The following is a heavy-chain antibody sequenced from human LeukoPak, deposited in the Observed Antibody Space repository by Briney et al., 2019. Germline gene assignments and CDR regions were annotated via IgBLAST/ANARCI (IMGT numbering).Heavy chain of an antibody. Sequence: PSETLSLTCTVSGDSISSYYWSWIRQPPGKGLEWIGYISHSGSTTYNPYHKSRVTLSLDTSKNQFSLKLNSVTAADTAVYYCARIGLGYCSAGSCPPFDYWGQGTLVTVSS. CDR3: ARIGLGYCSAGSCPPFDY. J-gene: IGHJ4*02. CDR1: GDSISSYY. D-gene: IGHD2-15*01. CDR2: ISHSGST. V-gene: IGHV4-59*01.